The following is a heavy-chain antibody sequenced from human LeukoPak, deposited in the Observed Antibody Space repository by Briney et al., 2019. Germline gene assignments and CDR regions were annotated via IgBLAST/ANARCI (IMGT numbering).Heavy chain of an antibody. CDR2: ISAYNGNT. J-gene: IGHJ4*02. D-gene: IGHD3-10*01. CDR3: ARDSLWFGELYHDY. Sequence: ASVKVSCKASGYTFTSYGISWVRQAPGQGLEWMGWISAYNGNTNYAQKLQGRVTMTTDTSTSTAYMELRSLRSDDTAVYYCARDSLWFGELYHDYWGQGTLVTVSS. V-gene: IGHV1-18*04. CDR1: GYTFTSYG.